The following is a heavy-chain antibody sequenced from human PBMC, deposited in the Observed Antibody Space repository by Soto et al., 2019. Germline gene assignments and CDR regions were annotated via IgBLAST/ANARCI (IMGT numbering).Heavy chain of an antibody. V-gene: IGHV4-59*01. J-gene: IGHJ3*02. CDR3: ASIDYGGNSGDAFYS. CDR1: GGSISSYY. CDR2: IYYSGST. Sequence: SETLSLTCTVSGGSISSYYWSWIRQPPGKGLEWIGYIYYSGSTNYNPSLKSRVTISVDTSKNQFSLKLSSVTAADTAVYYCASIDYGGNSGDAFYSWDQGTMVTVS. D-gene: IGHD4-17*01.